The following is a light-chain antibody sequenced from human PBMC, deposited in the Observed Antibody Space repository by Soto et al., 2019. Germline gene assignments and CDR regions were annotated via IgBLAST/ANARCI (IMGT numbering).Light chain of an antibody. CDR1: QSISGW. Sequence: DIQMTQSPSTLSASVGETVTFTCRASQSISGWLAWYQQKPGKAPKLLIYDASALPRGVPSRFSGSGSGTEFTLTISSLQPDDFATYYCQQYETFSGTFGPGTKVDIK. CDR3: QQYETFSGT. V-gene: IGKV1-5*01. J-gene: IGKJ1*01. CDR2: DAS.